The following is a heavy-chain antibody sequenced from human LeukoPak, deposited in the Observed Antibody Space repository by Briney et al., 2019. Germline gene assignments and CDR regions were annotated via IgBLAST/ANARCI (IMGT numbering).Heavy chain of an antibody. CDR1: GYTFTGYY. D-gene: IGHD3-22*01. CDR2: INPNSGGT. V-gene: IGHV1-2*02. Sequence: ASVKVSCKASGYTFTGYYMHWVRQAPGQGLEWMGWINPNSGGTNYAQKFQGRVTMTRDTSISTAYMELSRLRSDDTAVYYCARVTMIVVASDAFDIWGQGTMVTVSS. CDR3: ARVTMIVVASDAFDI. J-gene: IGHJ3*02.